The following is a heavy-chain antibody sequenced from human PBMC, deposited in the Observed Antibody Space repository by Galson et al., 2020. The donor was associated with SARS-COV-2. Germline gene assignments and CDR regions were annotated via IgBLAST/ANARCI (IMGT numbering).Heavy chain of an antibody. J-gene: IGHJ4*02. V-gene: IGHV3-33*06. CDR2: IYTDGSDA. Sequence: GRSLTPSCPPSALTFTSNGMHCVRHAHGNGMEWVAVIYTDGSDAYYADSVKGRFTISRDNSTNTLYLQMNSQRAEDTAVYYCAKDHENSNSWRVGEYWGQGTLVTVSA. D-gene: IGHD6-13*01. CDR3: AKDHENSNSWRVGEY. CDR1: ALTFTSNG.